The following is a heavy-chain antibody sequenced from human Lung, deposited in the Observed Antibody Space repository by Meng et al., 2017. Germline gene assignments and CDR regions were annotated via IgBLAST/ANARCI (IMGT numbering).Heavy chain of an antibody. D-gene: IGHD1-26*01. V-gene: IGHV1-46*01. Sequence: QVQLLQSGAEVKNPGASVKVSCKASGYTFTRHWMHWVRQAPGQGLEWMGIINPSGGDTMYEQKFQGRITITSDTSTATVYMELSSLRSENTAVYCCTRVTHGRSYSDYWGQGTLVTVSS. CDR1: GYTFTRHW. J-gene: IGHJ4*02. CDR2: INPSGGDT. CDR3: TRVTHGRSYSDY.